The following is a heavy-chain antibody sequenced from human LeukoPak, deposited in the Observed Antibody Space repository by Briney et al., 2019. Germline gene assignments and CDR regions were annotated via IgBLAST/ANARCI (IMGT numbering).Heavy chain of an antibody. CDR3: ARDGAAAAGRYFDY. CDR1: GFTFSGNS. D-gene: IGHD6-13*01. Sequence: GGSLRLSCAASGFTFSGNSMNWVRQAPGKGLEWVSSISTTSSYIYYADSVKGRLTTSRDNAKSSLYLEMNSLRAEDTAVYYCARDGAAAAGRYFDYWGQGSLVTVSS. J-gene: IGHJ4*02. CDR2: ISTTSSYI. V-gene: IGHV3-21*01.